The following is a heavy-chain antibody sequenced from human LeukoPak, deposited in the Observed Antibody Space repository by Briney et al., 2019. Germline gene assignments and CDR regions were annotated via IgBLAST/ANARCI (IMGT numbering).Heavy chain of an antibody. V-gene: IGHV4-39*07. Sequence: SETLSLTCTVSGGSISSSSYYWGWIRQPPGKGLEWIGSIYYSGSTYYNPSLKSRVTISVDTSKNQFSLKLSSVTAADTAVYYCARDTGYSSSWYLNWFDPWGQGTLVTVSS. J-gene: IGHJ5*02. CDR1: GGSISSSSYY. CDR3: ARDTGYSSSWYLNWFDP. CDR2: IYYSGST. D-gene: IGHD6-13*01.